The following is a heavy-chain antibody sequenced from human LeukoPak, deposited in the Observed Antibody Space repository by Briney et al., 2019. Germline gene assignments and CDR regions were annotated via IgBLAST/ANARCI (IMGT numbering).Heavy chain of an antibody. J-gene: IGHJ5*02. D-gene: IGHD3-22*01. CDR2: INPSGGST. Sequence: GASVKVSCKASGYTFTSYYMHWVRQAPGQGLEWMGIINPSGGSTSYAQKFQGRVTMTRATSTSTVYMELSSLRSEDTAVYYWARDSTIDYYDSSGYYYQRWFDPWGQGTLVTVSS. CDR3: ARDSTIDYYDSSGYYYQRWFDP. V-gene: IGHV1-46*01. CDR1: GYTFTSYY.